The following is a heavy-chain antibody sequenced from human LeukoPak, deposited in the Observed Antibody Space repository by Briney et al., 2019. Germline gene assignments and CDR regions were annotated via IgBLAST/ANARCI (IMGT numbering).Heavy chain of an antibody. D-gene: IGHD4-11*01. Sequence: TGGSLRLSCAAPGFTFSSYGMYWVRQAPGKGLEWVAVISYDGSNKYYADSVKGRFTISRDNSKNTLYLQMSSLRAEDTAVYYCAKILPDTVTADYWGQGTLVTVSS. V-gene: IGHV3-30*18. J-gene: IGHJ4*02. CDR2: ISYDGSNK. CDR1: GFTFSSYG. CDR3: AKILPDTVTADY.